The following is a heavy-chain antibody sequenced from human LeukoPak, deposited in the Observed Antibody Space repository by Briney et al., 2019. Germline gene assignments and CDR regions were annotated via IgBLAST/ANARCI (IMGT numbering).Heavy chain of an antibody. J-gene: IGHJ3*02. CDR1: GGSLTGYY. V-gene: IGHV4-59*08. CDR3: ARRFIGYPSAFAFDI. CDR2: VYYTGRT. D-gene: IGHD2-15*01. Sequence: PSETLSLTCTVSGGSLTGYYWSWIRQPPGKGLEWIAYVYYTGRTLYNPSLESRVTISVDTSKTQISLKLTSVTAADTAVYYCARRFIGYPSAFAFDIWGQGTMVTVSS.